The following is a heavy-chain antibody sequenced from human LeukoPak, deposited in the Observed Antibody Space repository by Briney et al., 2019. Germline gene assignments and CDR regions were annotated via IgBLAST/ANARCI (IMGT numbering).Heavy chain of an antibody. D-gene: IGHD5-24*01. CDR2: IFHSGST. V-gene: IGHV4-59*01. CDR3: ARGRRWLQFLFDY. J-gene: IGHJ4*02. Sequence: PSETLSLTCTVSGGSMRNYYWSWIRQPPGKGLEWIGSIFHSGSTNYNPSLKSRVTISVDTSKNQFSLKLTSVTAADTAVYYCARGRRWLQFLFDYWGQGTLVTVSS. CDR1: GGSMRNYY.